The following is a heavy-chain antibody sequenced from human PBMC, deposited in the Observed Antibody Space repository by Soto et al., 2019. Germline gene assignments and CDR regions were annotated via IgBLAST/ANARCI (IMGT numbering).Heavy chain of an antibody. V-gene: IGHV3-23*01. D-gene: IGHD3-9*01. Sequence: GGSLRLSCAASGFTFNIYAMTWVRQAPGKGLEWVPAISGSGGSTYYADTVKGQFTISRDNSKNTLYLQMNSLRVDDTAVYYCAKSRYFDSTYAMDVWGQGTTVTVSS. CDR3: AKSRYFDSTYAMDV. CDR1: GFTFNIYA. J-gene: IGHJ6*02. CDR2: ISGSGGST.